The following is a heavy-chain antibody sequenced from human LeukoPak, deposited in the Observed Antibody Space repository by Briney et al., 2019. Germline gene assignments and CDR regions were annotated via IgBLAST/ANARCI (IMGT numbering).Heavy chain of an antibody. CDR1: GGSFSGYY. J-gene: IGHJ4*02. D-gene: IGHD5-18*01. V-gene: IGHV4-34*01. CDR2: INHSGST. CDR3: ARGDTAK. Sequence: ETLSLTCAVYGGSFSGYYWSWIRQLPGKGLEWIGEINHSGSTNYNPSLKSRVTISVDTSKNQFSLKLSSVTAADSAVYYCARGDTAKWGQGTLVTVSS.